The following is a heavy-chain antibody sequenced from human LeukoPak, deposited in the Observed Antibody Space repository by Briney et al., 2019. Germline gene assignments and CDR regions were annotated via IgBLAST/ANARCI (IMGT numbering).Heavy chain of an antibody. J-gene: IGHJ4*02. CDR1: GFTFDVHA. V-gene: IGHV3-9*01. CDR3: ARGSFLITFGGFIG. D-gene: IGHD3-16*02. CDR2: ISWNSGSI. Sequence: SLRLSCAASGFTFDVHAMHWVRQTPGKGLEWVSGISWNSGSIVYVDSVKGRFTISRDNAKNSLFLQMNSLRAEDTAVYYCARGSFLITFGGFIGWGQGTLVTVSS.